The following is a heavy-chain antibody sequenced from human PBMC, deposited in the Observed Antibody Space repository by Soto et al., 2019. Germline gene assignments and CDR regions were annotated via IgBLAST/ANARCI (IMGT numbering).Heavy chain of an antibody. CDR2: IGTAGDT. CDR1: GFTFSSYD. Sequence: EVQLVESGGGLVQPGGSLRLSCAASGFTFSSYDMHWVRQATGKGLEWVSAIGTAGDTYYPGSVKGRFTISRENAKNSLYLQMNSLRAGDTAVYYCARDLYGDYAFDYWGQGTLVTVSS. J-gene: IGHJ4*02. CDR3: ARDLYGDYAFDY. V-gene: IGHV3-13*04. D-gene: IGHD4-17*01.